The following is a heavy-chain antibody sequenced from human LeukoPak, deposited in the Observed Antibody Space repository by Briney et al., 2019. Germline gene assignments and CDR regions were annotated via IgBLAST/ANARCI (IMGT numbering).Heavy chain of an antibody. V-gene: IGHV4-4*07. CDR3: ARLVAAFYYFDY. Sequence: SETLSLTCTLSEGSLSSYYWSWIRHPAGKGLEWIGRIYTSGTTSYNPSLKSRVTMSVDSSKNQFSLRLSSVTAADTAVYYCARLVAAFYYFDYWGQGTLVTVSS. CDR1: EGSLSSYY. CDR2: IYTSGTT. J-gene: IGHJ4*02. D-gene: IGHD5-12*01.